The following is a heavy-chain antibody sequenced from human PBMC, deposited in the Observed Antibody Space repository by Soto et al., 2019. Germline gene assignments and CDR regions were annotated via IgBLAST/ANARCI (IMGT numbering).Heavy chain of an antibody. CDR1: GVSISSGGYY. CDR2: IYYSGST. CDR3: AREGIQLWAYYFDD. V-gene: IGHV4-31*03. J-gene: IGHJ4*02. Sequence: PSETLSLTCTVSGVSISSGGYYWSWLRQHPGEGREWIGYIYYSGSTYYNPSLKSRVTISVDTSKNQFSLKLSSVTAADTAVYYCAREGIQLWAYYFDDWGQGTLVTVSS. D-gene: IGHD5-18*01.